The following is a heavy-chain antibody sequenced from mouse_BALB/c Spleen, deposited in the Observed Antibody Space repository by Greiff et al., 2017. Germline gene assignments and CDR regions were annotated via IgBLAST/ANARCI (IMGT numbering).Heavy chain of an antibody. J-gene: IGHJ4*01. CDR2: IRLKSDNYAT. CDR1: GFTFSSYW. V-gene: IGHV6-6*02. D-gene: IGHD2-2*01. Sequence: EVKLQESGGGLVQPGGSMKLSCVASGFTFSSYWMSWVRQSPEKGLEWVAEIRLKSDNYATHYAESVKGKFTISRDDSKSRLYLQMNSVKAEDTDYYYCRGLRRAMDYWGQGTSVTVSS. CDR3: RGLRRAMDY.